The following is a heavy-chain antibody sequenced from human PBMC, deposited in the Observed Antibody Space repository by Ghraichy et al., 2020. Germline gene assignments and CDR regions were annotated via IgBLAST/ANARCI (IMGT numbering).Heavy chain of an antibody. CDR2: FDPEDGET. CDR1: GYTLTELS. D-gene: IGHD2-2*01. Sequence: SVKVSCKVSGYTLTELSMHWVRQAPGKGLEWMGGFDPEDGETIYAQKFQGRVTMTEDTSTDTAYMELSSLRSEDTAVYYCATVPRYCSSTSCYPLDYWGQGTLVTVSS. V-gene: IGHV1-24*01. J-gene: IGHJ4*02. CDR3: ATVPRYCSSTSCYPLDY.